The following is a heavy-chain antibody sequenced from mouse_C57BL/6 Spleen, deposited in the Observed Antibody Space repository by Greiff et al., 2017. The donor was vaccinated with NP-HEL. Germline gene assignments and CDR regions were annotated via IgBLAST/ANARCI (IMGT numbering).Heavy chain of an antibody. J-gene: IGHJ2*01. V-gene: IGHV1-69*01. Sequence: VQLQQPGAELVMPGASVKLSCKASGYTFTSYWMHWVKQRPGQGLEWIGEIDPSDSYTNYNQKFKGKSTLTVDKSSSTAYMQLSSLTSEDSAVYYCARVGRGSFDYWGQGTTLTVSS. CDR3: ARVGRGSFDY. CDR2: IDPSDSYT. D-gene: IGHD4-1*01. CDR1: GYTFTSYW.